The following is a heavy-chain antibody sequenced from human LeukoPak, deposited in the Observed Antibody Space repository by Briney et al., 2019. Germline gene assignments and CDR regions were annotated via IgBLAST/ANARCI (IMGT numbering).Heavy chain of an antibody. V-gene: IGHV3-53*01. CDR1: GFNVSTNY. D-gene: IGHD3-10*01. J-gene: IGHJ2*01. Sequence: GGSLRLSCAASGFNVSTNYMNWVRQAPGRGLEWVSILYSGESAYYADSVRGRFTVSRDSSKNTLFLQMNALRAEDTAVYYCARVGDHYHWYLDVWGRGTLVTVSS. CDR2: LYSGESA. CDR3: ARVGDHYHWYLDV.